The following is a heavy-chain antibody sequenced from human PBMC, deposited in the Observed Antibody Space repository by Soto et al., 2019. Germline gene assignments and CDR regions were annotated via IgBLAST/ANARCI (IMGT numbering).Heavy chain of an antibody. CDR1: GCSISSGGYY. CDR2: IYYSGST. D-gene: IGHD5-18*01. Sequence: SETLSLPGPVSGCSISSGGYYWSWIRQHPGKGLEWIGYIYYSGSTYYNPSLKSRVSISVDTSKNQFSLKLRSVTAADTAVYYCARDSELWSMDYWGQGTLVSVSS. J-gene: IGHJ4*02. CDR3: ARDSELWSMDY. V-gene: IGHV4-31*03.